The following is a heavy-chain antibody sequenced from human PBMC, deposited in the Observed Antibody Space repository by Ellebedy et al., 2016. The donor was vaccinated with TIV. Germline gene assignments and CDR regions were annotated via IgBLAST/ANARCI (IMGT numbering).Heavy chain of an antibody. J-gene: IGHJ4*02. D-gene: IGHD2-15*01. CDR3: ARESRVVGSTMSYPR. CDR1: GFTVSRNY. V-gene: IGHV3-53*01. Sequence: PGGSLRLSCTAAGFTVSRNYMSWVRQAPGKGLESVSIIFSGGDTYYADSVKGRFTISRDNAKNSLFLQMNDLRVEDTAVYYCARESRVVGSTMSYPRWGQGTPVSVSA. CDR2: IFSGGDT.